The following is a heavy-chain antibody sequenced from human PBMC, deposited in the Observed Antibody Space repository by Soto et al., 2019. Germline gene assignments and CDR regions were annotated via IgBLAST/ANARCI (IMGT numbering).Heavy chain of an antibody. CDR2: IYPGDSDT. Sequence: PGESLKISCKGSGYSFTSYWIGWVRQMPGKGLEWMGIIYPGDSDTRYSPSFQGQVTISADKSISTAYLQWSSLKASDTATYYCARNTKTTGYFDWLSPYYYGMDVWGQGTTVTVSS. CDR3: ARNTKTTGYFDWLSPYYYGMDV. V-gene: IGHV5-51*01. D-gene: IGHD3-9*01. J-gene: IGHJ6*02. CDR1: GYSFTSYW.